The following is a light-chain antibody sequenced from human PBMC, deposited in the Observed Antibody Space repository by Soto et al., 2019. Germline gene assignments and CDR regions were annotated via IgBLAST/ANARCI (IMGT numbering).Light chain of an antibody. J-gene: IGLJ1*01. CDR3: AAWDDSLNGYV. CDR2: SFN. CDR1: SSNIGSNS. Sequence: QSVLTQSPSASGTPGQRVTVSCSGSSSNIGSNSVNWYQQLPGTAPKLLIYSFNQRPSGVPDRFSGSKSGTSASLSISGLQSEDEADYYCAAWDDSLNGYVFGTGTKVTVL. V-gene: IGLV1-44*01.